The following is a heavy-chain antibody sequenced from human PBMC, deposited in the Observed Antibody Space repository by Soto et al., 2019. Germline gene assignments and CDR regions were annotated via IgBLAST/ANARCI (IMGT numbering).Heavy chain of an antibody. J-gene: IGHJ3*02. CDR1: GFTFSSYN. CDR3: AREEYYYDSSGPKGSAFDI. CDR2: ISSSSSYI. D-gene: IGHD3-22*01. Sequence: GGSLRLSCAVSGFTFSSYNMNWVRQAPGKGLEWVSSISSSSSYIYYADSVKGRFTISRDNAKNSRYLEMNSLRAEDTAVYYCAREEYYYDSSGPKGSAFDIWGQGTMVTVSS. V-gene: IGHV3-21*01.